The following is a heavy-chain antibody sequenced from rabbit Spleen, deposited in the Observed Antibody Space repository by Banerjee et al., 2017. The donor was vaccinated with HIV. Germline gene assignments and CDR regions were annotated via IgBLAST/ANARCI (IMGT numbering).Heavy chain of an antibody. J-gene: IGHJ6*01. CDR1: GFSFSISYY. CDR3: ARDTSSSFSSYGMDL. CDR2: IAGGSSGFT. V-gene: IGHV1S40*01. D-gene: IGHD1-1*01. Sequence: SLEESGGDLVKPGASLTLTCTASGFSFSISYYMCWVRQAPGKGPEWIACIAGGSSGFTYFATWAKGRFAISKTSSTTVTLQMTRLTAADTATYFCARDTSSSFSSYGMDLWGPGTLVTVS.